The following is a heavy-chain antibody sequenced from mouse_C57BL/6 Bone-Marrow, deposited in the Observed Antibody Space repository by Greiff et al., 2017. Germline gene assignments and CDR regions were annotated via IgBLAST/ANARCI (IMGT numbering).Heavy chain of an antibody. Sequence: QVQLKESGAELARPGASVKMSCKASGYTFTSYTMHWVKQRPGQGLEWIGYINPSSGYTKYNQKFKDKATLTADKSSSTAYMQLSSLTSEDSAVYYCARQGSDGYYVSLAYGGQGTLVTVSA. CDR3: ARQGSDGYYVSLAY. V-gene: IGHV1-4*01. CDR2: INPSSGYT. CDR1: GYTFTSYT. J-gene: IGHJ3*01. D-gene: IGHD2-3*01.